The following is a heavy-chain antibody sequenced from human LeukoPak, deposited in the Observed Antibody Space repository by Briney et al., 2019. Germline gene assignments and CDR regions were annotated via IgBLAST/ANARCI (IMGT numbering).Heavy chain of an antibody. D-gene: IGHD3-10*01. CDR2: IYYSGST. Sequence: PSQTLSLTCTVSGGSISSGDYYWSWIRQHPGKGLEWIGYIYYSGSTYYNPSLKSRVTISVDTSKNQFSLKLSSVTAADTAVYYCARPSITMVRGVPGIITHHPYYFDYWGQGTLVTVSS. CDR3: ARPSITMVRGVPGIITHHPYYFDY. J-gene: IGHJ4*02. V-gene: IGHV4-31*03. CDR1: GGSISSGDYY.